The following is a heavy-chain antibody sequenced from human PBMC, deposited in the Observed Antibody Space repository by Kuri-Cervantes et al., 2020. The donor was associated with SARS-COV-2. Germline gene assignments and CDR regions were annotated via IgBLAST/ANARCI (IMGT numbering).Heavy chain of an antibody. CDR3: ARYKGYCSSTSCYGAFDI. CDR2: INPNSGGT. V-gene: IGHV1-2*02. Sequence: VKVSCKVSGYTLTELSIHWVRQAPGQGLEWMGWINPNSGGTNYAQKFQGRVTMTRDTSISTAYMELSRLRSDDTAVYYCARYKGYCSSTSCYGAFDIWGQGTMVTVSS. D-gene: IGHD2-2*01. CDR1: GYTLTELS. J-gene: IGHJ3*02.